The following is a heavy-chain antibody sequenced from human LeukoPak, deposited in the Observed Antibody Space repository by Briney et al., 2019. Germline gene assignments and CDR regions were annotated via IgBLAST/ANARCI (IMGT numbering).Heavy chain of an antibody. CDR3: ARLVGYCSGGSCYSHYDFDY. D-gene: IGHD2-15*01. CDR1: GYSFTSYW. J-gene: IGHJ4*02. Sequence: GESPKISCKGSGYSFTSYWIGWVRQMPGKGLEWMGIIYPGDSDTRYSPSFQGQVTISADKSISTAYLQWSSLKASDTAMYYCARLVGYCSGGSCYSHYDFDYWGQGTLVTVSS. CDR2: IYPGDSDT. V-gene: IGHV5-51*01.